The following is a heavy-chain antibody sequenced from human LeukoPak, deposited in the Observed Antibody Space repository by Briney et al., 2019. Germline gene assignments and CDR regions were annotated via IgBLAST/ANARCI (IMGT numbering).Heavy chain of an antibody. CDR3: ARDGHGSGSTN. D-gene: IGHD3-10*01. CDR1: GGSISSGGYY. CDR2: IYYSGST. J-gene: IGHJ4*02. Sequence: SETLSLTCTVSGGSISSGGYYWSWIRQHPGKGLEWIGYIYYSGSTYYNPSLKSRVTISVDTSKNQFSLKLSSVTAADTAVYYCARDGHGSGSTNWGQGTLVTVSS. V-gene: IGHV4-31*03.